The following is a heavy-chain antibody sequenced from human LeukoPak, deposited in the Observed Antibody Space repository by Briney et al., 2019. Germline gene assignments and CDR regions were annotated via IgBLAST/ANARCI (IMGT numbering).Heavy chain of an antibody. Sequence: ASVKVSCKASGYTFTGYYMHWVRQAPGQGLGWMGRINPNSGGTSYAQKFQGRVTMTRDTSTSTVYMELSSLRSEDTAVYYCARDHTKGPMADVWGKGTTVTVSS. CDR1: GYTFTGYY. J-gene: IGHJ6*04. D-gene: IGHD3-10*01. CDR2: INPNSGGT. CDR3: ARDHTKGPMADV. V-gene: IGHV1-2*06.